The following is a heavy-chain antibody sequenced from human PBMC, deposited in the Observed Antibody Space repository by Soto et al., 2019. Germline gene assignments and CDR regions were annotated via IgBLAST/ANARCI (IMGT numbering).Heavy chain of an antibody. CDR3: ARGGYDWGP. CDR1: GGSVNNYY. CDR2: IYYSGST. D-gene: IGHD3-16*01. J-gene: IGHJ5*01. Sequence: SETLSLSCIVSGGSVNNYYWSWIRQPPGKGLEWIGYIYYSGSTNYNPSLKSRVTISLDTSKNQFFLKLSSVTAADTAVYYCARGGYDWGPWGQGTLVIVSS. V-gene: IGHV4-59*02.